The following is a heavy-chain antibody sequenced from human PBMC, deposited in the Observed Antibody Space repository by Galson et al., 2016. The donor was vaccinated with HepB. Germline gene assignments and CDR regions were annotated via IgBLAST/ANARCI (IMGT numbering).Heavy chain of an antibody. CDR1: GGFINSTNW. CDR3: ARGPRVVGGWIYYFDS. V-gene: IGHV4/OR15-8*02. CDR2: IYHTGTS. J-gene: IGHJ4*02. D-gene: IGHD2-21*01. Sequence: SETLSLTCVVSGGFINSTNWWSWVRQTPGTGLEWIGEIYHTGTSNNNPSLLSRFTMSIDNSRNLFSLNLNSVTAADTAMYFCARGPRVVGGWIYYFDSWGQGALVTVSS.